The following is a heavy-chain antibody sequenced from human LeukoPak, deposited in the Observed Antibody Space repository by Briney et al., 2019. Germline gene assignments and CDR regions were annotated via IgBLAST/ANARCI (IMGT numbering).Heavy chain of an antibody. CDR3: ARDNDSSGWYRWFDP. CDR1: GGTFSSYA. V-gene: IGHV1-69*13. CDR2: IIPIFGTA. D-gene: IGHD6-19*01. J-gene: IGHJ5*02. Sequence: SVKVSCKASGGTFSSYAISWVRQAPGQGLERMGGIIPIFGTANYAQKFQGRVTITADESTSTAYMELSSLRSEDTAVYYCARDNDSSGWYRWFDPWGQGTLVTVSS.